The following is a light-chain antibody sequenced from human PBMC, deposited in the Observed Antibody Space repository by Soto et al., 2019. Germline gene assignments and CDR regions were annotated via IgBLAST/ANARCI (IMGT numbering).Light chain of an antibody. CDR1: QSVSSNY. J-gene: IGKJ1*01. Sequence: ESVLTQSPGTLSLSPGERATLSCGASQSVSSNYLAWYQQKPGQAPRLLIYGASTRATGIPDRFSGSGSGTDFTLTISRLEPDDSALYYCQQYGSSPTWTFGQGTKVEIK. V-gene: IGKV3-20*01. CDR2: GAS. CDR3: QQYGSSPTWT.